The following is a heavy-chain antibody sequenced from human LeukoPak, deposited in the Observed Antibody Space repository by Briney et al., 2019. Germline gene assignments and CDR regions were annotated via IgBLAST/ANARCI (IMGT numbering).Heavy chain of an antibody. V-gene: IGHV4-39*07. J-gene: IGHJ4*02. CDR1: GGSISSSSYY. CDR3: ARDTALAVAGIWDY. D-gene: IGHD6-19*01. Sequence: SETLSLTCAVSGGSISSSSYYWGWIRQSPGKGLEWIGSIYYSGNTYYNPSLKSRVTISVDTSKNQFSLKLSSVTAADTAVYYCARDTALAVAGIWDYWGQGTLVTVSS. CDR2: IYYSGNT.